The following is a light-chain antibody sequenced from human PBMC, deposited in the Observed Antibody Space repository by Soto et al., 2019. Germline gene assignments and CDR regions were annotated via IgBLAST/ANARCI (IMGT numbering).Light chain of an antibody. J-gene: IGKJ1*01. Sequence: EIVLTQSPATLSLSPGERTTLSCRASQSVSTSLAWYQQKPGQAPRLLIYDASSRATGIPARFSGSGSGTEFTLTSSSLEPEVWAVYYCQQRSNWPVTFGEGTRVEIK. CDR1: QSVSTS. CDR3: QQRSNWPVT. V-gene: IGKV3-11*01. CDR2: DAS.